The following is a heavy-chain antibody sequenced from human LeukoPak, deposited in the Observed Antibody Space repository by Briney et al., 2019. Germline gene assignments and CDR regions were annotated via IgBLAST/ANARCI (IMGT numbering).Heavy chain of an antibody. D-gene: IGHD3-22*01. V-gene: IGHV1-8*01. CDR2: MNPNSGNT. Sequence: GASVKVSCKASGYTFTSYDINWVRQATGQGLEWMGWMNPNSGNTGYAQKFQGRVTITADESTSTAYMELSSLRSEDTAVYYCARDGGYYYDSSGSADLWYFDYWGQGTLVTVSS. CDR1: GYTFTSYD. CDR3: ARDGGYYYDSSGSADLWYFDY. J-gene: IGHJ4*02.